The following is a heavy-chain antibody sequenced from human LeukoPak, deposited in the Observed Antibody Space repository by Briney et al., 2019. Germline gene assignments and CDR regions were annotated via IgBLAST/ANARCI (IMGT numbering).Heavy chain of an antibody. Sequence: WGSLRLSCAASGFTFSSYSMNWVRRAPGKGLEWVSSISSSSSYIYYADSVKGRFTISRDNAKNSLYLQMNSLRAEDTAVYYCARDYYDSSGYYLWENPRALGIDIWGQGTMVTVSS. J-gene: IGHJ3*02. CDR3: ARDYYDSSGYYLWENPRALGIDI. V-gene: IGHV3-21*01. CDR2: ISSSSSYI. CDR1: GFTFSSYS. D-gene: IGHD3-22*01.